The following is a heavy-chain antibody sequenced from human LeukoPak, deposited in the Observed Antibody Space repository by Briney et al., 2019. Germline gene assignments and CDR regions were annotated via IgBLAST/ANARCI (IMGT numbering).Heavy chain of an antibody. CDR1: GFTFSSYG. CDR3: AKDMRGPPDSLPYNWFDP. V-gene: IGHV3-30*02. CDR2: IRYDGSNK. J-gene: IGHJ5*02. Sequence: TGGSLRLSCAASGFTFSSYGMHWVRQAPGKGLEWVAFIRYDGSNKYYADSVKGRFTISRDNSKNTLYLQMNSLRAEDTAVYYCAKDMRGPPDSLPYNWFDPWGQGTLVTVSS. D-gene: IGHD2-15*01.